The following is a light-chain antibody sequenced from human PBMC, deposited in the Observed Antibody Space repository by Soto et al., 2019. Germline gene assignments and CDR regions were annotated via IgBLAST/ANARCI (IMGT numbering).Light chain of an antibody. Sequence: EIVLTQSPATLSLSTGERVTLYCGTSQSVSTNYVARYQQKPGQAPRLLINAASSRATGIPDRFSGSGSGMDFTLTISSLEPEDFAVYYCQQSGDSQWTFGQGTKVDIK. J-gene: IGKJ1*01. CDR2: AAS. CDR3: QQSGDSQWT. V-gene: IGKV3-20*01. CDR1: QSVSTNY.